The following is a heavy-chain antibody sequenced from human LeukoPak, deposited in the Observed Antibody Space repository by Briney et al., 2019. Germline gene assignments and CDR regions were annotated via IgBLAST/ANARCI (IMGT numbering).Heavy chain of an antibody. V-gene: IGHV1-2*02. Sequence: GASVKVSCKASGYTFTGYYMHWVRQAPGQGLEWMGWINPNSGGTNYAQKFQGRVTMTRGTSISTAYMELSRLRSDDTAVYYCARSVVNTIYFDYWGQGTLVTVSS. J-gene: IGHJ4*02. CDR2: INPNSGGT. CDR1: GYTFTGYY. D-gene: IGHD4-23*01. CDR3: ARSVVNTIYFDY.